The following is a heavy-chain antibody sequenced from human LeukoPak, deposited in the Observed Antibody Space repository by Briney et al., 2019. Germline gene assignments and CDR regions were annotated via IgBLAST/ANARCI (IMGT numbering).Heavy chain of an antibody. CDR3: AKGSYYDFWSGYCGFVY. CDR2: ISGSGVST. J-gene: IGHJ4*02. D-gene: IGHD3-3*01. Sequence: GGSLRLSCAHSVFTLRSYAIRWVPDAPGRGVESVSDISGSGVSTYYADSVKSGYTLSRDNSKNTLYLQMNSLRAEDTAVYYCAKGSYYDFWSGYCGFVYWGGGTLVSVSS. CDR1: VFTLRSYA. V-gene: IGHV3-23*01.